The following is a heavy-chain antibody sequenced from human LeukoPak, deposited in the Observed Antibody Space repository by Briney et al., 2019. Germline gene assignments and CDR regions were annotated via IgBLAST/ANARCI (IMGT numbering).Heavy chain of an antibody. CDR3: ARDQGGWYKDY. Sequence: GGSLRLSWAASGFSFSSYSMDWVRPAPGEGLEWVLFMSSSSSYIYSADSVKGRFTISRDNAKNSLYLQMNSLRAEDTAVYYCARDQGGWYKDYWGQGTLVTVSS. V-gene: IGHV3-21*01. D-gene: IGHD6-19*01. CDR1: GFSFSSYS. J-gene: IGHJ4*02. CDR2: MSSSSSYI.